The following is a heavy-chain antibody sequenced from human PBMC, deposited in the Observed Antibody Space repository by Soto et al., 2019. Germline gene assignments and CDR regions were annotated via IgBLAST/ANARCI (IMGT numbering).Heavy chain of an antibody. D-gene: IGHD3-3*01. Sequence: XGSLRLSCAASGFTVSSNYMSWVRQAPGKGLEWVSVIYSGGSTYYADSVKGRFTISRDNSKNTLYLQMNSLRAEDTAVYYCARNPTYYDFWSGYPEGGMDVWGQGTTVTVSS. CDR1: GFTVSSNY. V-gene: IGHV3-53*01. CDR2: IYSGGST. CDR3: ARNPTYYDFWSGYPEGGMDV. J-gene: IGHJ6*02.